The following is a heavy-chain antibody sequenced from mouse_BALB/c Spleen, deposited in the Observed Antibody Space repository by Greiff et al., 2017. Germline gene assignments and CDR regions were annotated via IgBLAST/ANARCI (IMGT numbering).Heavy chain of an antibody. CDR3: ARSLTTAYFDY. CDR2: ISSGGSYT. Sequence: EVKLVESGGGLVKPGGSLKLSCAASGFTFSSYAMSWVRQSPEKRLEWVAEISSGGSYTYYPDTVTGRFTISRDNAKNTLYLEMSSLRSEDTAMYYCARSLTTAYFDYWGQGTTLTVSS. J-gene: IGHJ2*01. D-gene: IGHD1-2*01. CDR1: GFTFSSYA. V-gene: IGHV5-9-4*01.